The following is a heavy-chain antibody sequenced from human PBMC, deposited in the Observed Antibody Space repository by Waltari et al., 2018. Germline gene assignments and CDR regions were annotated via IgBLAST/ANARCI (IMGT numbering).Heavy chain of an antibody. J-gene: IGHJ4*02. D-gene: IGHD2-8*01. CDR2: MYITGLS. V-gene: IGHV4-39*01. Sequence: QLQLQESGPGLVKPSETLSLPGFVSGDSMNSRSYSWGWIRQSPGRGLEWVGQMYITGLSEYNPSLRSRVSISIDRSKSQFSLTLTSLTAADTAVYHCARLDPNGFDDSWGQGTLVTVST. CDR3: ARLDPNGFDDS. CDR1: GDSMNSRSYS.